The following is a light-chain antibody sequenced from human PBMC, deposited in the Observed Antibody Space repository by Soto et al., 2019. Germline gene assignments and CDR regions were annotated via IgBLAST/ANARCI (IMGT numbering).Light chain of an antibody. CDR1: QSVSRR. Sequence: EIVLTQSPGTLSLSPGGRATLSCRASQSVSRRLAWYQHRPGQSPRLLIAGASMMASGVPVRFSGSGSGTDFTLTISRLEPEDFAVYYCQHYGETPITFGRGTRLEV. CDR3: QHYGETPIT. J-gene: IGKJ5*01. V-gene: IGKV3-20*01. CDR2: GAS.